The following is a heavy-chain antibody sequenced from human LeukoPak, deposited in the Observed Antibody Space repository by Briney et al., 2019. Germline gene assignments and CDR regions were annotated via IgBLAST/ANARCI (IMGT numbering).Heavy chain of an antibody. J-gene: IGHJ6*02. CDR2: ISYDGSNK. D-gene: IGHD2-2*01. Sequence: PGRSLRLSCAASGFTFSSYAMHWVRQAPGKGLEWVAVISYDGSNKYYADSVKGRFTISRDNSKNTLYLQMNSLRAEDTAVYYCARPQCGGYCSSTSCCQYYYYYYGMDVWGQGTTVTVSS. CDR1: GFTFSSYA. V-gene: IGHV3-30*04. CDR3: ARPQCGGYCSSTSCCQYYYYYYGMDV.